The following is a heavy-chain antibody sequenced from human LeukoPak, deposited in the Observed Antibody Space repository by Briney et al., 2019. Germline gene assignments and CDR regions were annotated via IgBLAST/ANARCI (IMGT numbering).Heavy chain of an antibody. CDR1: GGSISSGSYY. V-gene: IGHV4-61*02. J-gene: IGHJ5*02. D-gene: IGHD6-13*01. CDR3: ARDLAFRYSSSWELDP. CDR2: IYTSGST. Sequence: PSETLSLTCTVSGGSISSGSYYWSWIRQPAGKGLEWIGRIYTSGSTNYNPSLKSRVTISVDTSKNQFSLKLSSVTAADTAVYYCARDLAFRYSSSWELDPWGQGTLVTVSS.